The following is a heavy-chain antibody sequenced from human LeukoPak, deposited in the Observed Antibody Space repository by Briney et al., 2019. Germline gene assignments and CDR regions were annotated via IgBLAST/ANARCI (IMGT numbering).Heavy chain of an antibody. V-gene: IGHV3-30*02. CDR1: RFTFSSYG. CDR3: AKDALMVYASLVVDAQDYYYMDV. Sequence: PGGSLRLSCAASRFTFSSYGMHWVRQAPGKGLEWVAFIRYDGSNKYYADSVKGRFTISRDNSKNTLYLQMNSLRAEDTAVYYCAKDALMVYASLVVDAQDYYYMDVWGKGTTVTVSS. CDR2: IRYDGSNK. J-gene: IGHJ6*03. D-gene: IGHD2-8*01.